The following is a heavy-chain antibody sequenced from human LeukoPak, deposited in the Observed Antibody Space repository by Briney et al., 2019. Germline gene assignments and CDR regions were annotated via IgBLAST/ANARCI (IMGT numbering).Heavy chain of an antibody. D-gene: IGHD3-10*01. Sequence: SETLSLTCTVSGGSISSGDCYWSWIRQPPGKGLEWIGYIYYSGSTYYNPSLKSRVTISVDTSKNQFSLKLSSVTAADTAVYYCASARSRSPLNWFDPWGQGTLVTVSS. V-gene: IGHV4-30-4*08. CDR3: ASARSRSPLNWFDP. CDR2: IYYSGST. J-gene: IGHJ5*02. CDR1: GGSISSGDCY.